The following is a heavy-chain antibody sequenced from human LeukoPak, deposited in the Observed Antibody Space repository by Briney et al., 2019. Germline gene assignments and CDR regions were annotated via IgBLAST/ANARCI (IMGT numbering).Heavy chain of an antibody. CDR3: ARDRGFEGEVGAFDI. J-gene: IGHJ3*02. V-gene: IGHV4-34*01. Sequence: PSLKSRVTISVDTSKNQLSLKLSSVTAADTAVYYCARDRGFEGEVGAFDIWGQGTMVTVSS. D-gene: IGHD3-10*01.